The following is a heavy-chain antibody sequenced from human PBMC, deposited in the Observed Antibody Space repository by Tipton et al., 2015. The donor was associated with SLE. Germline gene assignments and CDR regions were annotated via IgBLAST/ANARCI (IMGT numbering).Heavy chain of an antibody. CDR3: ARIGGDYGGSPFDH. D-gene: IGHD4/OR15-4a*01. CDR1: GDSISDYY. J-gene: IGHJ4*02. Sequence: TLSLTCTVSGDSISDYYWNWIRQSPGKGLEWIAFMYNTVSANYNPSFKSRVTISVDTSKNQFSLKLSSVTAADTAVYFCARIGGDYGGSPFDHWGQGTLVTVSA. CDR2: MYNTVSA. V-gene: IGHV4-4*09.